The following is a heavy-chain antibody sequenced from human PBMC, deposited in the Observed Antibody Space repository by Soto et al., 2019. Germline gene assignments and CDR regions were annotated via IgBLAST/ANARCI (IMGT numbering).Heavy chain of an antibody. CDR3: ASVSHMHGQLAIFDY. Sequence: GGSLRLSCAASGFTFSSYWMSWVRQAPGKGLEWVANIKQDGSEKYYADSVKGQFTISRDNSKNTLYLQMNSLRAEDTAVYYCASVSHMHGQLAIFDYWGQGTLVTVSS. CDR2: IKQDGSEK. V-gene: IGHV3-7*03. D-gene: IGHD6-13*01. J-gene: IGHJ4*02. CDR1: GFTFSSYW.